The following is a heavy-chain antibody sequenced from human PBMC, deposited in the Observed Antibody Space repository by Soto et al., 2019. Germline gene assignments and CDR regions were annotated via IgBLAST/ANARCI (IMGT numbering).Heavy chain of an antibody. CDR1: GGSISSGDYY. Sequence: PSETLSLTCTVSGGSISSGDYYWSWIRQPPGKGLEWIGYIYYSGSTYYNPSLKSRVTISVDTSKNQFSLKLSSVTAADTAVYYCAREHSNDYGDYGGSSGLDYWGQGTLVTVSS. D-gene: IGHD4-17*01. J-gene: IGHJ4*02. CDR2: IYYSGST. V-gene: IGHV4-30-4*01. CDR3: AREHSNDYGDYGGSSGLDY.